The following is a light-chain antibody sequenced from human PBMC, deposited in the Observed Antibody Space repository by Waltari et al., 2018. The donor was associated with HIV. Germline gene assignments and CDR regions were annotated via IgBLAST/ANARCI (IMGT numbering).Light chain of an antibody. CDR1: QRVSSN. J-gene: IGKJ2*03. CDR3: QQYNDWPLYS. CDR2: SAS. V-gene: IGKV3-15*01. Sequence: EIVMTQSPAPLSVSPGESVTLSCRASQRVSSNLAWYQQRPGQAPRLLIFSASTRAPGIPARFSGSGSGTEFTLTISSLQSEDFAVYYCQQYNDWPLYSFGQGTKLEI.